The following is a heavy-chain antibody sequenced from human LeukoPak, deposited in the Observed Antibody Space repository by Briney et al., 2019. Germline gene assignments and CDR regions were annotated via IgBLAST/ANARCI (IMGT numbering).Heavy chain of an antibody. D-gene: IGHD3-3*01. CDR2: SYYSGST. CDR1: GGSISSCGYY. J-gene: IGHJ3*02. Sequence: SETLSLTCTVSGGSISSCGYYWSWIRQPPGKDLEWIGYSYYSGSTYYNASLKSRVTISVDTSKNQFSLKLSSVTAADTAVYYRARVTTIFGVVWLDAFDIWGQGTMVTVSS. V-gene: IGHV4-30-4*08. CDR3: ARVTTIFGVVWLDAFDI.